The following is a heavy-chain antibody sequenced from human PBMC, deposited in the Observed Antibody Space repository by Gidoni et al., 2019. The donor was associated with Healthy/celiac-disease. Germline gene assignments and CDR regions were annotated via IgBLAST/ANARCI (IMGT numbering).Heavy chain of an antibody. Sequence: QVQLQQWGAGLLKPSETLSLTCAVYGGSFSGYYWSWIRQPPGKGLEWIGEINHRGSTNSNPSLKSRVTISVDTSKNQFSLKLSSVTAADTAVYYCARKGPSSSGYYYGYYYYGMDVWGQGTTVTVSS. CDR3: ARKGPSSSGYYYGYYYYGMDV. CDR2: INHRGST. V-gene: IGHV4-34*01. CDR1: GGSFSGYY. J-gene: IGHJ6*02. D-gene: IGHD3-22*01.